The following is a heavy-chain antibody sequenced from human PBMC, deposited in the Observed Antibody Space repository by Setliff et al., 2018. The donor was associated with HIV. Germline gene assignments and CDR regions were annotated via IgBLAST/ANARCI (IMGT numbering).Heavy chain of an antibody. V-gene: IGHV5-51*01. D-gene: IGHD5-18*01. CDR3: ARRTRRRGSSYGNIDY. Sequence: GESLKISWEASGYSFTSYWIGWERQLPGKGLEWMRIIYPGDSEIGYSPSLQGQVTITADKSISTAYLNWRSLQASDTAVYYWARRTRRRGSSYGNIDYWGQGTLVTVSS. J-gene: IGHJ4*02. CDR1: GYSFTSYW. CDR2: IYPGDSEI.